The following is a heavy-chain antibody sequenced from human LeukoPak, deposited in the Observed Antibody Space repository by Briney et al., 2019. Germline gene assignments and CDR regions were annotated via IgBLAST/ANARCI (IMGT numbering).Heavy chain of an antibody. J-gene: IGHJ4*02. D-gene: IGHD1-26*01. CDR3: ARFKGGTGFDY. Sequence: SETLSLTCTVPGGSITTSDFDSAWIRQPPGQGFEWIATISSSGKAHYYPSLMSRDTISVDSSKNQFSLDETSVTGADRCLFYCARFKGGTGFDYWGRGILVIVS. V-gene: IGHV4-39*01. CDR1: GGSITTSDFD. CDR2: ISSSGKA.